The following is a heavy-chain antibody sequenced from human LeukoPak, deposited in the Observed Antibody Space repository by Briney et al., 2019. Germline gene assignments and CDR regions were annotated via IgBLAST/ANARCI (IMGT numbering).Heavy chain of an antibody. CDR3: AREDYYDSGSFDP. CDR2: MNPNSGNT. V-gene: IGHV1-8*01. D-gene: IGHD3-22*01. CDR1: GGPFSKYA. J-gene: IGHJ5*02. Sequence: GASVKVSCKASGGPFSKYAINWVRQATGQGLEWMGWMNPNSGNTAYAQKFQGRVTMTRNTSISTAYMELSSLRSEDTAVYYCAREDYYDSGSFDPWGQGTLVTVSS.